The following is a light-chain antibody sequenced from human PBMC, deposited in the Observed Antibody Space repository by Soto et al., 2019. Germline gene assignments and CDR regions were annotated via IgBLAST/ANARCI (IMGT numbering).Light chain of an antibody. CDR3: QQYNNWPPRTT. V-gene: IGKV3-15*01. CDR1: QRVNSN. CDR2: GTF. Sequence: PGERATLSCRASQRVNSNVAWYQQKPGQAPRLLIHGTFTRATGIPAWFSGSGSGTEFTLTISSLQSEDFAVYYCQQYNNWPPRTTFGQGTRLEIK. J-gene: IGKJ5*01.